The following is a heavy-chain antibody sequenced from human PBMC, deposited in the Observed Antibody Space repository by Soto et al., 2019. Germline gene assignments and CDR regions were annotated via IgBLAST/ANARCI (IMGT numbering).Heavy chain of an antibody. CDR3: ARDLDGLLWFGETNWFDP. J-gene: IGHJ5*02. D-gene: IGHD3-10*01. V-gene: IGHV3-7*03. CDR2: IKQDGSEK. CDR1: GFTFSSYW. Sequence: GGSLRLSCAASGFTFSSYWMSWVRQAPGKGLEWAANIKQDGSEKYYVDSVKGRFTISRDNAKNSLYLQMNSLRAEDTAVYYCARDLDGLLWFGETNWFDPWGQGTLVTVSS.